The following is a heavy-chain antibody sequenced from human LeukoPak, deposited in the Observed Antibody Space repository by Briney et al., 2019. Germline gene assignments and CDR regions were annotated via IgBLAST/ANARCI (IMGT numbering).Heavy chain of an antibody. CDR3: ARDRIAVAGRKHYYYMDV. J-gene: IGHJ6*03. CDR2: ISPSGGST. D-gene: IGHD6-19*01. Sequence: ASVKVSCTAFGYTFTRNYMRWVRQAPGQGPEWMGVISPSGGSTTYAQKFQGRVTLTRDMSTSTDYLELSSLRSEDTAVYYCARDRIAVAGRKHYYYMDVWGKGTTVTVSS. CDR1: GYTFTRNY. V-gene: IGHV1-46*01.